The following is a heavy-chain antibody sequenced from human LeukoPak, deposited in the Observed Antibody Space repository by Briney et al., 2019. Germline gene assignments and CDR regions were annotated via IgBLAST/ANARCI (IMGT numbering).Heavy chain of an antibody. D-gene: IGHD1-26*01. Sequence: SETLSLTCTVSGGSISTYYWSWIRQSPGEGLEWIGYIHYSGSTKYNPSLESRVTISVDMSKNQFSLKLSSVTAADTAVYYCARGGPVGSWFDPWGQGTLVSVSS. V-gene: IGHV4-59*01. CDR1: GGSISTYY. J-gene: IGHJ5*02. CDR2: IHYSGST. CDR3: ARGGPVGSWFDP.